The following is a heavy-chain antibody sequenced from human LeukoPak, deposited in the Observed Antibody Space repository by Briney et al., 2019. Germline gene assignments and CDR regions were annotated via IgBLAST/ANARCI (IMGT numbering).Heavy chain of an antibody. CDR2: ISYDGSNK. CDR3: ARMGLGYCSGGSCYLPDY. Sequence: GGSLRLSCAASGFTFSSYAMHWVRQAPGKGLEWVAVISYDGSNKYYADSVKGRFTISRDNSKNTLYLQMNSLRAEDTAVYYCARMGLGYCSGGSCYLPDYWGQGTLVTVSS. CDR1: GFTFSSYA. D-gene: IGHD2-15*01. V-gene: IGHV3-30-3*01. J-gene: IGHJ4*02.